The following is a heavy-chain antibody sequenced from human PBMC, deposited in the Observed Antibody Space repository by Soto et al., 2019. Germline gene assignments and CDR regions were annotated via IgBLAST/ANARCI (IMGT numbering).Heavy chain of an antibody. J-gene: IGHJ4*02. V-gene: IGHV4-59*08. CDR3: ARHGGYDLEVDY. CDR1: GGSISSYY. Sequence: QVQLQESGPGLVKPSETLSLTCTVSGGSISSYYWSWIRQPPGKGLEWIGYIYYSGSTNYNPSLKSRVTISVDTSKNQFSLKLSSVTAADTAVYYCARHGGYDLEVDYWGQGTLVTVSS. D-gene: IGHD5-12*01. CDR2: IYYSGST.